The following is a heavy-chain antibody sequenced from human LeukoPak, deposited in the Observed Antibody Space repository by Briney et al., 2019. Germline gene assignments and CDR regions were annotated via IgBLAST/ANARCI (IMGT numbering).Heavy chain of an antibody. CDR1: GGSISSYY. J-gene: IGHJ5*02. Sequence: PSETLSLTCTVSGGSISSYYWSWIRQPPGKGLEWIGYIYYSGSTNYNPSLKSRVTISVDTSKNQFSLKLSSVTAADTAVYYCAREALRPWFAPWGQGPLVTVSS. V-gene: IGHV4-59*01. CDR2: IYYSGST. CDR3: AREALRPWFAP. D-gene: IGHD3-16*01.